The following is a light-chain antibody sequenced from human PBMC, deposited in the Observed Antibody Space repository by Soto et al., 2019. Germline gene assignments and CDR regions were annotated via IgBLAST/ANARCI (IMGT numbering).Light chain of an antibody. V-gene: IGKV1-17*01. Sequence: DIQLTQSPSSLSASVGDRVSFTCRASKGIRNDLDWFQQKXGKAPRXXIYGASHLQSGVPNLFSGSGAGTECTRTIDSLQPEDFAVDYCLQYNDYTRTFGQGTKVDIK. CDR3: LQYNDYTRT. CDR1: KGIRND. CDR2: GAS. J-gene: IGKJ1*01.